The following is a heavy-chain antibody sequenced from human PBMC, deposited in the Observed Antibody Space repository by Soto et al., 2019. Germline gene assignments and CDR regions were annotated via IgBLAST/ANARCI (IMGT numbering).Heavy chain of an antibody. D-gene: IGHD6-6*01. CDR3: ARGRGYSSSGHWFDP. Sequence: SETLSLTCAVYGGSFSCYYWSWIRQPPGKGLEWVGEINHSGSTNYNPSLKSRVTISVDTSKNQFSLKLSSVTAADTAVYYCARGRGYSSSGHWFDPWGQGTLVTVSS. CDR1: GGSFSCYY. J-gene: IGHJ5*02. V-gene: IGHV4-34*01. CDR2: INHSGST.